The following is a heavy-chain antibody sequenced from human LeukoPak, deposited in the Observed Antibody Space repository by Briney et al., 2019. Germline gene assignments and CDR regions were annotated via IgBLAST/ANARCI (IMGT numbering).Heavy chain of an antibody. D-gene: IGHD6-13*01. CDR2: IWYDASNK. Sequence: GRSLRLSCAASGFTFSSFGMHWVRQAPGKGLEWVAVIWYDASNKYYADSVKGRFTISRDNSKNTLYLQMNSLRDDDTAVYYCVRGVGVSRFNYLDSWGQGTLVIVSS. CDR3: VRGVGVSRFNYLDS. J-gene: IGHJ4*02. V-gene: IGHV3-33*01. CDR1: GFTFSSFG.